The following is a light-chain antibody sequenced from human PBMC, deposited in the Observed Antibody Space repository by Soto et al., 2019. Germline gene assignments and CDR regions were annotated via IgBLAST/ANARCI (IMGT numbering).Light chain of an antibody. V-gene: IGKV3-20*01. Sequence: ENVLTQSPGTLSLSPGERATLSCRASQSFSSSYLAWYQQRPGQAPRVLIYDASSRATGIPDRFSGSGSGTYFTLTFSRLEPEDFAVYYCQLYGSSRAFGQGTKVEIK. J-gene: IGKJ1*01. CDR2: DAS. CDR1: QSFSSSY. CDR3: QLYGSSRA.